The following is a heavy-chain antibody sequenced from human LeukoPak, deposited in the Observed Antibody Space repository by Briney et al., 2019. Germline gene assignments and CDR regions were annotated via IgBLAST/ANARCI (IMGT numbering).Heavy chain of an antibody. D-gene: IGHD5-12*01. CDR3: ARRGYSGYDVSYYYYYMDV. V-gene: IGHV3-66*04. CDR1: AFTVSSNY. CDR2: IYSGGNT. Sequence: QSGGSLRLSCAASAFTVSSNYMSWVRQAPGKGLEWVSVIYSGGNTYYAGSVKGRFTFSRDNSKNTLYLQMNSLRAEDTAVYYCARRGYSGYDVSYYYYYMDVWGKGTTVTVSS. J-gene: IGHJ6*03.